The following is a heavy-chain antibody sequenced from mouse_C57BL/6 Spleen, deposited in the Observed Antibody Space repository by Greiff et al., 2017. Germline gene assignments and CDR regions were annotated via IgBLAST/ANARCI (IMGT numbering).Heavy chain of an antibody. V-gene: IGHV5-9-1*02. CDR2: ISSGGDYI. CDR3: TREGDYSNRYAMDY. CDR1: GFTFSSYA. Sequence: EVMLVESGEGLVKPGGSLKLSCAASGFTFSSYAMSWVRQNPEKRLEWVAYISSGGDYIYYADTVKGRFTISRDNARNTLYMQMSSLKSEDTAVYYCTREGDYSNRYAMDYWGQGTSVTVSS. D-gene: IGHD2-5*01. J-gene: IGHJ4*01.